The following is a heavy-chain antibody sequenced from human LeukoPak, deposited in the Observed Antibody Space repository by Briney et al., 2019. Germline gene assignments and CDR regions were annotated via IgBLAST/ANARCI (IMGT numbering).Heavy chain of an antibody. CDR2: INPNSGGT. CDR3: ARDAQWLVNFDY. CDR1: GYTFTGYY. J-gene: IGHJ4*02. V-gene: IGHV1-2*02. D-gene: IGHD6-19*01. Sequence: ASVKVSCKASGYTFTGYYMHWVRQAPGQGLEWMGWINPNSGGTNYAQKFQGRVTMTRDTSISTAYMELSRLRSDDTAVYYCARDAQWLVNFDYWGQGTLVIVSS.